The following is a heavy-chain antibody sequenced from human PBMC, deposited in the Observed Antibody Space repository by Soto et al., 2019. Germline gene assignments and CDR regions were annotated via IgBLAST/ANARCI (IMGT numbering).Heavy chain of an antibody. CDR3: ARTYPGVTNYYYYGMDV. J-gene: IGHJ6*02. CDR2: IYYSGST. CDR1: GGSISSGGYY. D-gene: IGHD3-10*01. Sequence: SETLSLTCTVSGGSISSGGYYWSWIRQHPGKGLEWIGYIYYSGSTYYNPSLKSRVIISVGTSKNQFSLKLSSVTAADTAVYYCARTYPGVTNYYYYGMDVWGQGTTVTVSS. V-gene: IGHV4-31*03.